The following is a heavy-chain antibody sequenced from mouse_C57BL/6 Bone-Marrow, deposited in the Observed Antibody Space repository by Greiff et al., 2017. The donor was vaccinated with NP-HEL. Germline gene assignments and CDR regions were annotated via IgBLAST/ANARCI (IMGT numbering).Heavy chain of an antibody. J-gene: IGHJ1*03. CDR1: GYTFTSYW. CDR3: APHYYGSSHWYFDV. D-gene: IGHD1-1*01. Sequence: QVQLQQPGAELVKPGASVTMSCKASGYTFTSYWITWVKQRPGQGLEWIGDIYPGSGSPTYNEKFKSKATLTVDTSSSTAYMQLSSLTSEDSAVYYGAPHYYGSSHWYFDVWGTGTTVTVSS. CDR2: IYPGSGSP. V-gene: IGHV1-55*01.